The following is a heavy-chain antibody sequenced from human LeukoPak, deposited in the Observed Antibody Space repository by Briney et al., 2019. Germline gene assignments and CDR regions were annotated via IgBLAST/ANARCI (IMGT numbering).Heavy chain of an antibody. CDR3: AKDQRWLEYYFDY. V-gene: IGHV3-23*01. CDR1: GFTFSTCA. J-gene: IGHJ4*02. CDR2: ISGTTSGT. D-gene: IGHD6-19*01. Sequence: GGSLRLSCAASGFTFSTCAMSWVRQAPGKGLEWVSGISGTTSGTYYADSVKGRFTISRDNSKNTLFLQVNSLRAEDTAVYYCAKDQRWLEYYFDYWGQGTLVTISS.